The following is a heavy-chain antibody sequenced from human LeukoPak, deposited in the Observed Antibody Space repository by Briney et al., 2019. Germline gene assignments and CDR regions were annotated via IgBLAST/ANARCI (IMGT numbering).Heavy chain of an antibody. CDR2: INHSGST. CDR1: GGSFSGYY. D-gene: IGHD2-2*01. V-gene: IGHV4-34*01. J-gene: IGHJ5*02. Sequence: SETLSLTCAVYGGSFSGYYWSWIRQPPGKGLEWIGEINHSGSTNYNPSLKSRVTISVDTSKNQFSLKLSSVTAADTAVYYCARGIVVVPARGGRFDPWGQATLVTVSS. CDR3: ARGIVVVPARGGRFDP.